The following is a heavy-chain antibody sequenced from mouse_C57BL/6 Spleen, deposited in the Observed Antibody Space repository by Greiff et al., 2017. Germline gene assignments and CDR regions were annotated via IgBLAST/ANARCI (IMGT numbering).Heavy chain of an antibody. CDR3: ARSGNGYHYAMDY. CDR2: IDPSDSYT. D-gene: IGHD2-2*01. V-gene: IGHV1-50*01. J-gene: IGHJ4*01. Sequence: QVQLQQPGAELVKPGASVKLSCKASGYTFTSYWMQWVKQRPGQGLEWIGEIDPSDSYTNYNQKFKGKATLTVYTSSSTAYMQLSSLTSEDSAVYYCARSGNGYHYAMDYWGQGTSVTVSS. CDR1: GYTFTSYW.